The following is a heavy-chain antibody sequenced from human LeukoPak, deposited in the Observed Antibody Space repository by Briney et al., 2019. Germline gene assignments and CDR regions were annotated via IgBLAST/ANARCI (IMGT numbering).Heavy chain of an antibody. V-gene: IGHV3-23*01. CDR3: AKRADYGGTSWDDY. J-gene: IGHJ4*02. D-gene: IGHD4/OR15-4a*01. Sequence: PRGSLRLSCAASGFTFSSYAMSWVRQAPGKGLEWVSAISGSGGSTYYADSVKGRFTIYRDNSKNTLYLQMNSRRAEDTAVYYCAKRADYGGTSWDDYWGQGTLVTVSS. CDR2: ISGSGGST. CDR1: GFTFSSYA.